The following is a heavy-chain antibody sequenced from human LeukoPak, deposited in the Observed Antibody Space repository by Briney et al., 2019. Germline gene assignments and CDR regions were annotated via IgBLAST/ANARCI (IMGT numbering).Heavy chain of an antibody. CDR2: INPNSGGT. V-gene: IGHV1-2*02. Sequence: ASVKVSCKASGYTFTGYYMHWVRQAPGQGLEWMGWINPNSGGTNYAQKFQGRVTMTRDTSISTAYMELSRLRSDDTAVYYCAREAPHDYGDYGTDYWGQGTLVTASS. CDR1: GYTFTGYY. D-gene: IGHD4-17*01. J-gene: IGHJ4*02. CDR3: AREAPHDYGDYGTDY.